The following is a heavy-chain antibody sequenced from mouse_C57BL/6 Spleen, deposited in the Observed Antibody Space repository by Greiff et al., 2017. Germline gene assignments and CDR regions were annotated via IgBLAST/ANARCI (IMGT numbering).Heavy chain of an antibody. D-gene: IGHD1-1*01. CDR1: GYTFTSYW. J-gene: IGHJ4*01. V-gene: IGHV1-74*01. CDR2: IHPSDSDT. Sequence: VQLQQPGTELVKPGASVKLSCKASGYTFTSYWMHWVKQRPGQGLEWIGRIHPSDSDTNYNQKFKGKATLTVDKSSSTAYMQLSSLTSEDSAVYYCAGGTTVVGAMDYWGQGTSVTVSS. CDR3: AGGTTVVGAMDY.